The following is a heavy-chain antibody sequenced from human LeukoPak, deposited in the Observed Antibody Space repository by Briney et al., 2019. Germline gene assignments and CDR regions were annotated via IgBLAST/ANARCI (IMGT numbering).Heavy chain of an antibody. CDR3: ARTDTAMATSRDNAFDI. Sequence: SLXGPVSXSSISSGYYWGWIRQPPGXXLXWIGSIYHSGSTSYNPSLKSRVTISVDTSKNQFSLKLSSVTAADTAVYYCARTDTAMATSRDNAFDIWGQGTMVTVSS. CDR2: IYHSGST. D-gene: IGHD5-18*01. V-gene: IGHV4-38-2*01. CDR1: XSSISSGYY. J-gene: IGHJ3*02.